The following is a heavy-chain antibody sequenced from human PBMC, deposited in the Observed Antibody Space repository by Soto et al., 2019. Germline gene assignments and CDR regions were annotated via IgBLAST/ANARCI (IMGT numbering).Heavy chain of an antibody. CDR3: ARDSAARPPPRGFDP. V-gene: IGHV4-61*01. D-gene: IGHD6-6*01. Sequence: SETLSLTCTVSGGSVSSGSYYWSWIRQPPGKGLEWIGYIYYSGSTNYNPSLKSRVTISVDTSKNQFSPKLSSVTAADTAVYYCARDSAARPPPRGFDPWGQGTLVTVSS. CDR1: GGSVSSGSYY. CDR2: IYYSGST. J-gene: IGHJ5*02.